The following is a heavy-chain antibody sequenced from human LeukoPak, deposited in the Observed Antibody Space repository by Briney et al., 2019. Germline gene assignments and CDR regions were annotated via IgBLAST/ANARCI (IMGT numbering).Heavy chain of an antibody. V-gene: IGHV4-34*01. D-gene: IGHD4-17*01. CDR3: AGIYGDYSDFEY. J-gene: IGHJ4*02. Sequence: SETLSLTCAVYGGSFSDYYWSWIRQPPGKGLEWIGEYTRIGRINYNPSLKSRSIISADTSKNQLSLKLTSVTAADTAIYYCAGIYGDYSDFEYWGQGTLVTVSS. CDR2: YTRIGRI. CDR1: GGSFSDYY.